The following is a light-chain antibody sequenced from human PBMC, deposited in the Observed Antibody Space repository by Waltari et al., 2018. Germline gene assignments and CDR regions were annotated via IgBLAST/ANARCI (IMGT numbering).Light chain of an antibody. CDR2: DDT. Sequence: SYVLTQPPSVSVAPGQTAKITCGGHNIGSTSVHWYQQKPGQAPVLAVYDDTDRPSVIPERFSGSNSGNTATLTISSVEAGDEADYYCQVYNTNSDHVVFGGGTKLTVL. V-gene: IGLV3-21*02. CDR3: QVYNTNSDHVV. J-gene: IGLJ2*01. CDR1: NIGSTS.